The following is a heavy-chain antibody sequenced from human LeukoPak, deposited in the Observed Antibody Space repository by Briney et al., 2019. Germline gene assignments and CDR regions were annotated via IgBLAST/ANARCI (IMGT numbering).Heavy chain of an antibody. CDR1: GVSFNTYA. CDR2: ISGNGGST. J-gene: IGHJ4*02. V-gene: IGHV3-23*01. D-gene: IGHD6-19*01. CDR3: AKDYFSGGWYYIDF. Sequence: GGSLRLSCAASGVSFNTYAMSWVRQAPGKGLEWVSGISGNGGSTYYADSVKGRFTISRDNSKNTLYLQMNSLRADDTAIYYCAKDYFSGGWYYIDFWGQGTLVTVSS.